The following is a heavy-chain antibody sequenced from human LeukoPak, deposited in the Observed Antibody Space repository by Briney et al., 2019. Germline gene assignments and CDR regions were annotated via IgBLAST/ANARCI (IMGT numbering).Heavy chain of an antibody. CDR3: ARAYSGSFYYYYMDV. V-gene: IGHV1-8*02. CDR2: MNPNSGNT. D-gene: IGHD1-26*01. Sequence: GASVKVSCKASGYTFTSYGISWVRQAPGQGLEWMGWMNPNSGNTGYAQKFQGRVTMTRNTSISTAYMELSSLRSEDTAVYYCARAYSGSFYYYYMDVWGKGTTVTISS. CDR1: GYTFTSYG. J-gene: IGHJ6*03.